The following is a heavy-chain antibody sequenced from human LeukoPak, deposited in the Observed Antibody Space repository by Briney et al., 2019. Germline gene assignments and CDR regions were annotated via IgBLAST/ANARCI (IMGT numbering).Heavy chain of an antibody. CDR3: AELGITMIGGV. Sequence: GGSLRLSCAASGFTFSSYWMSWVRQAPGKGLEWVANIKQDGSGKYYVDSVKGRFTISRDNAKNSLYLQMNSLRAEDTAVYYCAELGITMIGGVWGKGTTVTISS. J-gene: IGHJ6*04. D-gene: IGHD3-10*02. CDR1: GFTFSSYW. CDR2: IKQDGSGK. V-gene: IGHV3-7*01.